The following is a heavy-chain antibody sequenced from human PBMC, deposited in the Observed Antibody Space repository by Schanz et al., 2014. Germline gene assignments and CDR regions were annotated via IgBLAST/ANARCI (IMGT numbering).Heavy chain of an antibody. CDR2: INQAASVQ. CDR1: GFIFNDYY. V-gene: IGHV3-7*01. J-gene: IGHJ4*02. CDR3: VRDTDYHFDY. D-gene: IGHD4-17*01. Sequence: EVQLVESGGGLVQPGGSLRLSCAASGFIFNDYYMNWIRQAPGKGLEWVAAINQAASVQYYVDSVKGRFTISRDNAKNALYLQMNSLRAEDTAVYYCVRDTDYHFDYWGQGTLVTVSS.